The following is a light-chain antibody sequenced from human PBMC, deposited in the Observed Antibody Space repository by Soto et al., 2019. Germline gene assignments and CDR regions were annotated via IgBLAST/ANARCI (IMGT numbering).Light chain of an antibody. CDR1: QTVRNNY. CDR3: HRYGDPVGYT. J-gene: IGKJ2*01. CDR2: GAS. Sequence: EIVLTQSPSTVSLSPGDRAALSCRASQTVRNNYVAWYQQKPGQAPKLLIYGASSRATDIPGRFSGSGSGTDFARTIIRLEPEDFAVYSCHRYGDPVGYTFGQGTKLEIK. V-gene: IGKV3-20*01.